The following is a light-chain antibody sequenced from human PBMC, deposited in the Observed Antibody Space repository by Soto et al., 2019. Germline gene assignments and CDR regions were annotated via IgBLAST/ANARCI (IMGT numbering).Light chain of an antibody. CDR3: GTWDSSLSAGV. CDR2: DNN. V-gene: IGLV1-51*01. J-gene: IGLJ3*02. Sequence: QSLLTQPPSVSAAPGQKVTISCSGSSSNIGNNYVSWYQQLPGTAPKLLIYDNNKRPSGIPDRFSGSNSGTSATLGITGLQTGDEADYYCGTWDSSLSAGVFGGGTKLTVL. CDR1: SSNIGNNY.